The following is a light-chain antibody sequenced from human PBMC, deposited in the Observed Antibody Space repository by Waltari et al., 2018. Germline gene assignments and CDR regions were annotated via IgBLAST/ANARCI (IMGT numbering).Light chain of an antibody. Sequence: EIVLTQSPGTLSLSPGERATLSCRASQSVSSSYLAWYQQKPGQAPRLLIYGASSRATGIPDRISGSGSGTYFTLTLSSLEPEDFAVYYCQQHGTSPFTFGQGTKVEIK. CDR1: QSVSSSY. CDR3: QQHGTSPFT. CDR2: GAS. J-gene: IGKJ2*01. V-gene: IGKV3-20*01.